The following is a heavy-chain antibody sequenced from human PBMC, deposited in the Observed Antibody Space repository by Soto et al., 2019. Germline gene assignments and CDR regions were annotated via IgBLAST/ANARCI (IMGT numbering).Heavy chain of an antibody. V-gene: IGHV4-34*01. CDR3: ARLDYYDSSGSKRGDY. CDR2: INHSGST. CDR1: GASFSGYY. J-gene: IGHJ4*02. D-gene: IGHD3-22*01. Sequence: SETLSLTCAVYGASFSGYYWSWIRQPPGKGLEWIGEINHSGSTNYNPSLKSRVTISVDTSKNQFSLKLSSVTAADTAVYYCARLDYYDSSGSKRGDYWGQGTLVTVSS.